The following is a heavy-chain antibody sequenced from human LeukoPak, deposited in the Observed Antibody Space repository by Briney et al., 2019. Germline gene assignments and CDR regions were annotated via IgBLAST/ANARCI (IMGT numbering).Heavy chain of an antibody. Sequence: GGSLRLSCVASGLTVSSNYMSWVREVPGRGLEWGLVVYPDGNTYYADSAKGRFAISTDISKTTLFLQMDSLRAEDTAVYYCARLLTTAIRWAWYFDLWGRGTLVTVSS. J-gene: IGHJ2*01. D-gene: IGHD4-17*01. CDR3: ARLLTTAIRWAWYFDL. CDR1: GLTVSSNY. CDR2: VYPDGNT. V-gene: IGHV3-66*04.